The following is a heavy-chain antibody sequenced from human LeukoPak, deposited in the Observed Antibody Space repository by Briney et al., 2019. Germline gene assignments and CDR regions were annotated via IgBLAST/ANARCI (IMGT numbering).Heavy chain of an antibody. CDR3: ARSDSSSGWFGYFDY. D-gene: IGHD6-19*01. V-gene: IGHV1-69*05. J-gene: IGHJ4*02. CDR1: EGTFSSYA. Sequence: GASVKVFCKASEGTFSSYAISWVRQAPGQGLEWMGRIIPIFGTVNYAQKFQGRVTITTDESTSTAYLELSSLRSEDTAVYYCARSDSSSGWFGYFDYWGQGTLVSVSS. CDR2: IIPIFGTV.